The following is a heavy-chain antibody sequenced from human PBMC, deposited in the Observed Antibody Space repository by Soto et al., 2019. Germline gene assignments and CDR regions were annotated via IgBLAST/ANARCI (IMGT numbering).Heavy chain of an antibody. D-gene: IGHD1-7*01. J-gene: IGHJ5*02. CDR1: GGSISSYY. CDR2: IYYSGST. CDR3: ASHVHWNYESGWFDP. V-gene: IGHV4-59*08. Sequence: SETLSLTCTVSGGSISSYYWSWIRQPPGKGLEWIGYIYYSGSTNYNPSLKSRVTISVDTSKNQFSLKLSSVTAADTAVYYCASHVHWNYESGWFDPWGQGTLVTVSS.